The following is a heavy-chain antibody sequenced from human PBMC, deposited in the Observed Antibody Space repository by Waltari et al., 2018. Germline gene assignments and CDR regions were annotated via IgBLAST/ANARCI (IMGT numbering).Heavy chain of an antibody. CDR2: FNPDSGGT. Sequence: QVQLVQSGAEVKKPGASVKVSCKASGYISTDSYIHWVRQAPGRGLEWVGRFNPDSGGTNYAQKFQGRVTMTTDTSITTAYMELSRLTSDDTALYYCVRGSGGYSWFDPWGQGTLLTVSS. CDR3: VRGSGGYSWFDP. J-gene: IGHJ5*02. CDR1: GYISTDSY. D-gene: IGHD3-10*01. V-gene: IGHV1-2*06.